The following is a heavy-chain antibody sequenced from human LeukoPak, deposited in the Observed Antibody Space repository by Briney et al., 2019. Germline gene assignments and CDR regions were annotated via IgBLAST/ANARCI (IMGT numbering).Heavy chain of an antibody. Sequence: SETLSLTCAVYGGSFSGYYWTWIRQPPGKGLEWIGEINHSGSTNYNPSLKSRVTISVDTSKTEFSLKLRCVTAADTAVYYCARGRYELLSIAAAGREYWFDPWGQGTLVTVSS. V-gene: IGHV4-34*01. D-gene: IGHD6-13*01. CDR2: INHSGST. CDR3: ARGRYELLSIAAAGREYWFDP. CDR1: GGSFSGYY. J-gene: IGHJ5*02.